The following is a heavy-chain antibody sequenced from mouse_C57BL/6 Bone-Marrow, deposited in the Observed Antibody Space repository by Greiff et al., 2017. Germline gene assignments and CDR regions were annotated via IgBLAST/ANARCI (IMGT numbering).Heavy chain of an antibody. CDR3: ASHLYYSYAMDY. D-gene: IGHD1-1*01. Sequence: EVMLVESGGDLVKPGGSLKLSCAASGFTFSSYGMSWVRQTPDKRLEWVATISSGGSYTYYPDSVKGRFTISRDNAKNTLYLQMSSLKSEDTAMYYCASHLYYSYAMDYWGQGTSVTVSS. J-gene: IGHJ4*01. CDR2: ISSGGSYT. V-gene: IGHV5-6*01. CDR1: GFTFSSYG.